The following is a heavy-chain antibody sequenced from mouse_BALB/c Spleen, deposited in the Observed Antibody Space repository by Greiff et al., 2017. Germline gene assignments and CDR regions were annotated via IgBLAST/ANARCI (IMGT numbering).Heavy chain of an antibody. V-gene: IGHV5-6-2*01. J-gene: IGHJ3*01. D-gene: IGHD2-4*01. CDR2: INSNGGST. Sequence: VQLKESGGGLVKLGGSLKLSCAASGFTFSSYYMSWVRQTPEKRLELVAAINSNGGSTYYPDTVKGRFTISRDNAKNTLYLQMSSLKSEDTALYYCARQGDDYDGWFAYWGQGTLVTVSA. CDR1: GFTFSSYY. CDR3: ARQGDDYDGWFAY.